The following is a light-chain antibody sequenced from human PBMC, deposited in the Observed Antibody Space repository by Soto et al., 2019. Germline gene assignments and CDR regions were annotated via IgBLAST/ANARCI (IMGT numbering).Light chain of an antibody. V-gene: IGLV2-23*01. CDR2: EGS. CDR1: SSDVGSYNL. Sequence: QSALTQPASVSGSPGQSITISCTGTSSDVGSYNLVSWYQQHPGKAPKLIIYEGSKRPSGVSCRFSGSKSGNTASLIISGLQAEDEADYYCCSYAGSSTSVFGGGTKLTVL. J-gene: IGLJ3*02. CDR3: CSYAGSSTSV.